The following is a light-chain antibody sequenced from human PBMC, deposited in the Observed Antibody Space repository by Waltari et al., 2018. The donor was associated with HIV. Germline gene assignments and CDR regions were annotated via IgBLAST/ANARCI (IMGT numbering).Light chain of an antibody. CDR3: HQYNDWPT. CDR2: AAS. J-gene: IGKJ2*01. V-gene: IGKV3-15*01. CDR1: RTLAGK. Sequence: ILMTQSPATLSVSPGERVTLSCRAPRTLAGKLVWYQQKPGQPPRVLIYAASTRAAGIPDRFSGSGSETYFTLTISSLQSEDFGFYYCHQYNDWPTFGQGTKLEIK.